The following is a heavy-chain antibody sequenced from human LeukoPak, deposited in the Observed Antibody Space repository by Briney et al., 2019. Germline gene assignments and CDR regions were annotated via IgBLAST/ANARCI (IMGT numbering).Heavy chain of an antibody. CDR3: ARCPRGAAVAGIDYYYGMDV. J-gene: IGHJ6*02. V-gene: IGHV3-66*02. D-gene: IGHD6-19*01. Sequence: GGSLRLSCAASGFTVSSNYMSWVRQAPGKGLEWVSVIYSGGSTYYADSVKGRFTISRDNSKNMLYLQMNSLRAEDTAVYYCARCPRGAAVAGIDYYYGMDVWGQGTTVTVSS. CDR2: IYSGGST. CDR1: GFTVSSNY.